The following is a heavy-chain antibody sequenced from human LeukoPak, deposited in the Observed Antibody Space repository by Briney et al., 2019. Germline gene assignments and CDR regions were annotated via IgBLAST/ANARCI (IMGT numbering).Heavy chain of an antibody. V-gene: IGHV4-59*01. CDR1: GGSISSYY. Sequence: SETLSLTCTVPGGSISSYYWSWIRQPPGKGLEWIGYIYNSGSTNCNPSLKSRVTISLDTSKNQFSLKLSSVTAADTAVYYCATDSSTTDAFDIWGQGTMVTVSS. D-gene: IGHD1-1*01. CDR3: ATDSSTTDAFDI. CDR2: IYNSGST. J-gene: IGHJ3*02.